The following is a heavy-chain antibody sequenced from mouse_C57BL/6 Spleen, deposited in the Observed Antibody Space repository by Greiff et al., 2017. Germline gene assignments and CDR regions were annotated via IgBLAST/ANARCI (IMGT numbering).Heavy chain of an antibody. CDR2: IYPGDGDT. CDR1: GYAFSSSW. D-gene: IGHD1-1*01. J-gene: IGHJ4*01. V-gene: IGHV1-82*01. Sequence: VQLQQSGPELVKPGASVKISCKASGYAFSSSWMNWVKQRPGKGLEWIGRIYPGDGDTNYNGKFKGKATLTADKSSSTAYMQLSSLTSEDSAVYFCARGITTVVAPGYYAMDYWGQGTSVTVSS. CDR3: ARGITTVVAPGYYAMDY.